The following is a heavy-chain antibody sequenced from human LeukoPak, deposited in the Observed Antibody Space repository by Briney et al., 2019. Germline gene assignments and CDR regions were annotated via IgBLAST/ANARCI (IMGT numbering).Heavy chain of an antibody. CDR1: GYTFTSYD. CDR2: IIPIFGTA. D-gene: IGHD2-2*01. V-gene: IGHV1-69*13. Sequence: SVKVSCKASGYTFTSYDINWVRQAPGQGLEWMGGIIPIFGTANYAQKFQGRVTITADESTSTAYMELSSLRSEDTAVYYCARGGGRVIPAAMDYYYYYYMDVWGKGTTVTVSS. CDR3: ARGGGRVIPAAMDYYYYYYMDV. J-gene: IGHJ6*03.